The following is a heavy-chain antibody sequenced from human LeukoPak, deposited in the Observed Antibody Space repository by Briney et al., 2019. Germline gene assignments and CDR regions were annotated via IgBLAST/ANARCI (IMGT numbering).Heavy chain of an antibody. V-gene: IGHV4-59*01. CDR3: ARARDGHINNWFDP. J-gene: IGHJ5*02. CDR1: GGSINSYY. Sequence: SETLSLTCTVSGGSINSYYWSWIRQPPGKGLEWTGYIYYSGSTEYNPFLKSRVTISVDTSKNQFSLKMSSVTAADTAVYYCARARDGHINNWFDPWGQGTLVTVSS. CDR2: IYYSGST. D-gene: IGHD5-24*01.